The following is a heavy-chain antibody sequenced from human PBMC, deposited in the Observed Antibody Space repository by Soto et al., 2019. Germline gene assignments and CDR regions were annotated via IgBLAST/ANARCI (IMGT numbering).Heavy chain of an antibody. CDR1: GGTFTSFA. CDR3: AREPLSGDSGWYTYFDS. V-gene: IGHV1-69*06. D-gene: IGHD6-19*01. Sequence: QVHLVQSGAEVKRPGSSVKVSCKASGGTFTSFAFSWVRQAPRQGLEWIGVIIPIFDTSTYAQSFQGRLTVNANKSANTVYMELNSLRSDDTAIYFCAREPLSGDSGWYTYFDSWGQGTLVTVSS. J-gene: IGHJ4*02. CDR2: IIPIFDTS.